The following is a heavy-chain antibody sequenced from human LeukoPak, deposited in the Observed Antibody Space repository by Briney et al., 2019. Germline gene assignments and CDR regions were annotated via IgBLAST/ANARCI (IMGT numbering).Heavy chain of an antibody. J-gene: IGHJ3*02. CDR3: ARDGGGAYLLAFDI. D-gene: IGHD1-26*01. Sequence: GGSLRLSCAASGFSVISNYMSWVRQAPGKGLEWVSLIYSGGSTNYVDSVKGRFTISRDNSKITLYLQMNNLRAEDTAVYYCARDGGGAYLLAFDIWGPGKLDSVSS. CDR2: IYSGGST. V-gene: IGHV3-53*01. CDR1: GFSVISNY.